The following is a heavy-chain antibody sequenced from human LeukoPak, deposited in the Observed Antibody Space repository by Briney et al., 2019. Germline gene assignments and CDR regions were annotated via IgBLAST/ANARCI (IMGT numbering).Heavy chain of an antibody. V-gene: IGHV1-69*05. J-gene: IGHJ6*03. Sequence: SVKVSCKASGGTFSSYAISWVRQAPGQGLEWMGRTIPTFGTANYAQKFQGRVTITTDESTSTAYMELSSLRSEDTAVYYCARVAFLGPYYYYYMDVWGKGTTVTVSS. D-gene: IGHD7-27*01. CDR1: GGTFSSYA. CDR3: ARVAFLGPYYYYYMDV. CDR2: TIPTFGTA.